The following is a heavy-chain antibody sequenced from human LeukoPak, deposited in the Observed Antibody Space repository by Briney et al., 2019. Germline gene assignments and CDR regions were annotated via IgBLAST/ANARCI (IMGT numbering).Heavy chain of an antibody. J-gene: IGHJ4*02. Sequence: GGSLRLSCAASGLTFDDYGMSWVRQAPGKGLEWVSGINWNGGSTGYADSVKGRFTISRDNSKNTLYLQMNSLRAEDTAVYYCARVRRWFGELLFYWGQGTLVTVSS. CDR3: ARVRRWFGELLFY. D-gene: IGHD3-10*01. V-gene: IGHV3-20*04. CDR2: INWNGGST. CDR1: GLTFDDYG.